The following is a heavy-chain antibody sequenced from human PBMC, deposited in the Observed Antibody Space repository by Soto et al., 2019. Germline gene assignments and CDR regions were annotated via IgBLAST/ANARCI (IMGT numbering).Heavy chain of an antibody. J-gene: IGHJ3*02. CDR3: ARRGGGSSYSDAFDI. CDR1: GYSFTSYW. D-gene: IGHD2-15*01. V-gene: IGHV5-51*01. Sequence: GESLKISYKGSGYSFTSYWIGWVRQMPGKGLEWMGIIYPGDSDTRYSPSFQGQVTISADKSIGTAYLQWSSLKASDTAMYYCARRGGGSSYSDAFDIWGQGTMVTVSS. CDR2: IYPGDSDT.